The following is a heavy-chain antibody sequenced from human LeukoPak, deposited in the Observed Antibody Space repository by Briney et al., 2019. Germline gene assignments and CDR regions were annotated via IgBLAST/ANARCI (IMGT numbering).Heavy chain of an antibody. CDR1: GGSISSYY. D-gene: IGHD3-22*01. Sequence: PSETLSLTCTVSGGSISSYYWSWIRQPPGKGLEWIGYIYYSGSTNYNPSLKSRVTISVDTSKNQFSLKLSSVTAADTAVYYCARRDSSGYYHLWGQGTLVTVSS. J-gene: IGHJ4*02. CDR2: IYYSGST. V-gene: IGHV4-59*08. CDR3: ARRDSSGYYHL.